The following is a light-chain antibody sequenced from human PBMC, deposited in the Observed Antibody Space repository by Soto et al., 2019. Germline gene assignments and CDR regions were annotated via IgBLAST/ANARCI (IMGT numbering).Light chain of an antibody. Sequence: EIVLTQSPATLSLSPGERATLSCRASQSVSIFLAWYQHKPGQAPRLLIYDASNRATGIPARFSGSGSGTDFTLTISSLEPEDFALYFCQQRSNWPPTFGQGTRVEIK. CDR2: DAS. CDR3: QQRSNWPPT. CDR1: QSVSIF. J-gene: IGKJ1*01. V-gene: IGKV3-11*01.